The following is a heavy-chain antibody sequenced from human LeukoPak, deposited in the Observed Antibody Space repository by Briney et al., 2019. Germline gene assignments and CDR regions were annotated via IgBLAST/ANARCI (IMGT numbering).Heavy chain of an antibody. J-gene: IGHJ4*02. CDR3: ARGHRPTRTSIMGATYFDY. Sequence: ASVKVSCKASGYTFTNYDINWVRQATGQGLEWMGWMNPNSGNTGYAQTFQGRVTIIRNTSISTAYMELSSLRSEDTAVYYCARGHRPTRTSIMGATYFDYRGQGTLVTVSS. CDR1: GYTFTNYD. CDR2: MNPNSGNT. V-gene: IGHV1-8*03. D-gene: IGHD1-26*01.